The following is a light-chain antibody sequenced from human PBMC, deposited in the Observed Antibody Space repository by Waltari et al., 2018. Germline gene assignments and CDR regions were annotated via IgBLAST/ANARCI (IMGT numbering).Light chain of an antibody. V-gene: IGKV3-20*01. Sequence: EIVLTQSPDTLSLSPGERATLSCRASHSFSSSFLAWYQQKPGQAPRLLIYGASSRATGIPDRFSGSGSGTDFTLTISRLEPEDFAVYYCQQYGSSPRTFGQGTKVEIK. J-gene: IGKJ1*01. CDR3: QQYGSSPRT. CDR1: HSFSSSF. CDR2: GAS.